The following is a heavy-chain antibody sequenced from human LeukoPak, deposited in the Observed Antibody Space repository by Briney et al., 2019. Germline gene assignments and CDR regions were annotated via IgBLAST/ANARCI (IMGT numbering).Heavy chain of an antibody. CDR3: ARAPNWNYADY. CDR2: INHCGST. CDR1: GGSSSGYY. J-gene: IGHJ4*02. Sequence: PSEALSLTCAVYGGSSSGYYWSWIRQPPGKGLEWIGEINHCGSTNYNPSLKSRVTISVDTSKNQFSLKLSSVTAADTAVYYCARAPNWNYADYWGQGTLVTVSS. V-gene: IGHV4-34*01. D-gene: IGHD1-7*01.